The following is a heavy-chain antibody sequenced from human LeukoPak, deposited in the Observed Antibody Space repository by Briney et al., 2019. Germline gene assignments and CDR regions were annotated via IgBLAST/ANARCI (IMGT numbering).Heavy chain of an antibody. V-gene: IGHV3-7*01. Sequence: GGCLRLSCAASGFIISTYWMTWVRQAPGKGLEWVSNIKGDGSERNYVDSVKGRFTISRDNAKNSLYLQMNSLRVEDTALYYCVRQAGVSWGQGTLVTVSS. CDR2: IKGDGSER. CDR1: GFIISTYW. D-gene: IGHD6-19*01. CDR3: VRQAGVS. J-gene: IGHJ5*02.